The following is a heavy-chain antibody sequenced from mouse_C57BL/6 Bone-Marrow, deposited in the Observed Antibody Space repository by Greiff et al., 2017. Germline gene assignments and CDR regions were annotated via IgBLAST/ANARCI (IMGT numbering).Heavy chain of an antibody. D-gene: IGHD1-1*02. V-gene: IGHV5-9*04. J-gene: IGHJ1*03. CDR1: GFTFSSYT. CDR3: ARGGDVGWYFDD. CDR2: ISGGGGNT. Sequence: EVQLVESGGGLVKPGGSLKLSCAASGFTFSSYTMSWVRQTPEKRLEWVATISGGGGNTYYPDSVKGRFTISRDKANNTLYLQMSSLRSEDTAVYYCARGGDVGWYFDDWGKGTTVTVSS.